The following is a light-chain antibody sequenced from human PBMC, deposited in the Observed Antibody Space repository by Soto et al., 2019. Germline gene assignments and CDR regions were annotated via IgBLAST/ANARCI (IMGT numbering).Light chain of an antibody. CDR2: QAS. V-gene: IGKV1-5*03. J-gene: IGKJ1*01. Sequence: DIQMTQSPSTLSASVGDRVSVTCRASHSISWQLAWYQQKPGKAPNLLIYQASNLETGAPSRFSGSGSGTEFPLTISSLQPDDLATYYCLQYQSYWTFGQGPKVEVK. CDR3: LQYQSYWT. CDR1: HSISWQ.